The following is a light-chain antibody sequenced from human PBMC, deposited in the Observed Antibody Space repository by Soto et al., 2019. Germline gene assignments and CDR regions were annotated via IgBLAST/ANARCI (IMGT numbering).Light chain of an antibody. Sequence: QSALTQPASVSGSPGQSITISCTGTSSDVGGYNYVSWYQQHPCKAPKLMIYDVTNRPSGVSNRFSGSKSGNTASLTISGLHTEDEADYYCTSYTSSRSYVFGIGTKLTVL. J-gene: IGLJ1*01. CDR1: SSDVGGYNY. V-gene: IGLV2-14*01. CDR2: DVT. CDR3: TSYTSSRSYV.